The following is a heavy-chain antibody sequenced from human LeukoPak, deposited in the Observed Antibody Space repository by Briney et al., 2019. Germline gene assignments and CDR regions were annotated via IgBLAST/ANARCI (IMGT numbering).Heavy chain of an antibody. V-gene: IGHV3-48*03. CDR2: ISSSGSTI. J-gene: IGHJ4*02. CDR3: ARDLRGSGSYFRNFDY. CDR1: GFTFDDYT. Sequence: HAGGSLRLSCAASGFTFDDYTMHWVRQAPGKGLEWVSYISSSGSTIYYADSVKGRFTISRDNAKNSLYLQMNSLRAEDTAVYYCARDLRGSGSYFRNFDYWGQGTLVTVSS. D-gene: IGHD1-26*01.